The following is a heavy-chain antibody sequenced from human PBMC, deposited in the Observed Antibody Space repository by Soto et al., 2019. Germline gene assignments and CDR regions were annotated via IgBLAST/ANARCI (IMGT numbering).Heavy chain of an antibody. D-gene: IGHD6-19*01. Sequence: SETLSLTCSVSGVSITSYYWSWIRQRPGKGLEWIGSIYSSGSSSYNPALKSRLTISLDTSKNQFPLKLTSVTAADTAVYYCARFAYRSGWNFDYWGRGTLVTVSS. J-gene: IGHJ4*02. CDR3: ARFAYRSGWNFDY. CDR2: IYSSGSS. V-gene: IGHV4-31*02. CDR1: GVSITSYY.